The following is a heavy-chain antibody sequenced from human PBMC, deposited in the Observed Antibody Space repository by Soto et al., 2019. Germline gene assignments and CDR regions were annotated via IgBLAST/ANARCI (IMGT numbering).Heavy chain of an antibody. CDR1: GGTFSSYA. J-gene: IGHJ6*02. V-gene: IGHV1-69*06. CDR2: IIPIFGTA. D-gene: IGHD2-2*01. CDR3: ARGGGDIVVVPALPAYYYYGMDV. Sequence: QVQLVQSGAEVKKPGSSVKVSCKASGGTFSSYAISWVRQAPGQGLEWMGGIIPIFGTANYAQKFQGRVTITEDKPTSTAYMELSSLRTEDTAVYYCARGGGDIVVVPALPAYYYYGMDVWGQGTTVTVSS.